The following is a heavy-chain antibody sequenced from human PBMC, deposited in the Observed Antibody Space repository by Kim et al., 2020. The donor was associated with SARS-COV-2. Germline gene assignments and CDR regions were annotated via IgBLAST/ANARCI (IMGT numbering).Heavy chain of an antibody. J-gene: IGHJ5*02. Sequence: SETLSLTCTVSGDSLSSSSYYWAWIRQPPGEGLEWIASIYYSGSTYYNPSLKSRLTISVDTSKNQFSLKLSSVTAADTAVYYCARLNYGDYGYNWFHPWGQGTLVTVSS. D-gene: IGHD4-17*01. V-gene: IGHV4-39*01. CDR1: GDSLSSSSYY. CDR3: ARLNYGDYGYNWFHP. CDR2: IYYSGST.